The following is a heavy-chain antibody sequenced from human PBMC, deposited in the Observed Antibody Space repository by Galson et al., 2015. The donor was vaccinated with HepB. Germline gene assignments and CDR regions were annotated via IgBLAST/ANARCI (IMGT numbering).Heavy chain of an antibody. D-gene: IGHD3-22*01. Sequence: SLRLSCAASGFTLNIYDMIWVRQAPGKGLEWVSTIGYTGSYTFYAESVKGRFTISRDTSRNTLSLQMNSLRAEATAVYYCAKGLTSGSPYRAFEMWGQGTMVTVSS. CDR1: GFTLNIYD. V-gene: IGHV3-23*01. CDR2: IGYTGSYT. J-gene: IGHJ3*02. CDR3: AKGLTSGSPYRAFEM.